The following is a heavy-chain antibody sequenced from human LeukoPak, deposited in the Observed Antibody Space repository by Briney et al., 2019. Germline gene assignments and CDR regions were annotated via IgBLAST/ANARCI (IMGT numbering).Heavy chain of an antibody. D-gene: IGHD3-9*01. CDR2: ISYDGSNK. V-gene: IGHV3-30*04. Sequence: GGSLRLSCAASGFTFSSYAMHWVRQAPGKGLEWVAVISYDGSNKYYADSVKGRFTISRDNSKNTLYLQMNSLRAKDTAVYYCARITDYDILTGYYMGAFDIWGQGTMVTVSS. CDR1: GFTFSSYA. CDR3: ARITDYDILTGYYMGAFDI. J-gene: IGHJ3*02.